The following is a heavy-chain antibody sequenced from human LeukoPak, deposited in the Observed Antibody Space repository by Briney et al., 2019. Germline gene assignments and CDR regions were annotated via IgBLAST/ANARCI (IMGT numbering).Heavy chain of an antibody. CDR1: GFSVSSNY. J-gene: IGHJ4*02. V-gene: IGHV3-53*01. CDR3: ASGGDPQWLVHVDY. D-gene: IGHD6-19*01. Sequence: PGGSLRLSCAASGFSVSSNYMIWVRQAPGKGLEWVSVLYSAGSTYYADSVKGRFTISRDNSKNTLYLQMNSLKAEDTAVYYCASGGDPQWLVHVDYWGQGTLVTVSS. CDR2: LYSAGST.